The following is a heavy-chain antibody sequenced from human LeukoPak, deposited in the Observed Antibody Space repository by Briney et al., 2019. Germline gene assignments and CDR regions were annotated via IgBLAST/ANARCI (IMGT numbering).Heavy chain of an antibody. D-gene: IGHD2-15*01. V-gene: IGHV3-66*02. Sequence: GGSLRLSCTASGFSVSANYMSWVRQAPGKGLEWVSVIHNGGDTYYADSVKGRFTISRDNSKNTLYLQMNSLRAEDTAVYYCARERYCSGASCPNSDRYFDFWGQGTLVTVSS. CDR3: ARERYCSGASCPNSDRYFDF. CDR1: GFSVSANY. J-gene: IGHJ4*02. CDR2: IHNGGDT.